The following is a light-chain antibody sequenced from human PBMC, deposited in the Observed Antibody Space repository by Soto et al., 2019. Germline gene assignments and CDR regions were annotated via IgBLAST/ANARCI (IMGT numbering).Light chain of an antibody. J-gene: IGLJ2*01. CDR2: GNS. CDR3: QSYDSSLSAV. Sequence: QSVLTQPPSVSGAPGPRVTISCTGSSSNIGAGYDVHWYQQLPGTAPKLLIYGNSNRPSGVPDRFSGSKSGTSASLAIPGLQAEDEADYYCQSYDSSLSAVFGGGTQLTVL. CDR1: SSNIGAGYD. V-gene: IGLV1-40*01.